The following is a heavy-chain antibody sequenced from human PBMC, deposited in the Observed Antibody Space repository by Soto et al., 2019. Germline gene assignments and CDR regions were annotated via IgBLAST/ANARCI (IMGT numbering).Heavy chain of an antibody. CDR3: ARGWVDSSGWFDY. CDR2: IIPIFGTA. D-gene: IGHD6-19*01. Sequence: QVQLVQSGAEVRKPGSSVKVSCKASGGTFSRHAISWVRQAPGQGLEWMGGIIPIFGTANHAQKFQGRVTIIADESTSTVYMELSSLRSEDTAMYYCARGWVDSSGWFDYWGQGTLVTVSS. J-gene: IGHJ4*02. CDR1: GGTFSRHA. V-gene: IGHV1-69*01.